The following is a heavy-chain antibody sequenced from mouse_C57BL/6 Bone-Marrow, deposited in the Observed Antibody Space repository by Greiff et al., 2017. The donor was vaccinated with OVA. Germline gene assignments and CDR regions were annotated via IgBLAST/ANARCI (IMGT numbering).Heavy chain of an antibody. V-gene: IGHV1-50*01. J-gene: IGHJ1*03. Sequence: QVQLQQPGAELVKPGASVKLSCKASGYTFTSYWMQWVKQRPGQGLEWIGGIDPSDSYTNYNQKFKGKATSTVDNSSSTAYMQLSSLTSEDSAVYNCARGRSNDRYTGYFDVWGTGTTVTVSS. D-gene: IGHD2-3*01. CDR1: GYTFTSYW. CDR3: ARGRSNDRYTGYFDV. CDR2: IDPSDSYT.